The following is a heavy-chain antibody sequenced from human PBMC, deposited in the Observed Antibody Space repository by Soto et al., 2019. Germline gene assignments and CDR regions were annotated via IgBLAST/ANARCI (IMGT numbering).Heavy chain of an antibody. CDR3: AREENCSGGTCYSEYFHR. V-gene: IGHV1-46*01. J-gene: IGHJ1*01. D-gene: IGHD2-15*01. CDR1: GYLFTAYS. CDR2: VNPSGGST. Sequence: ASLKVSCKAAGYLFTAYSMHWVRLAPGQGLEWMGVVNPSGGSTKYAQNFQGRVTMTRDTSTTTIYMELSSLRSDDTAIYYCAREENCSGGTCYSEYFHRWGQGTLVTVSS.